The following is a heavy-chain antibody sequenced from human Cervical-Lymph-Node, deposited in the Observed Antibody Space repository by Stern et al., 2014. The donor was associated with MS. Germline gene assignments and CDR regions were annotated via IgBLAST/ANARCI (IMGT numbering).Heavy chain of an antibody. CDR3: ARKWLQFPYFDY. D-gene: IGHD5-24*01. CDR2: ISYGGDT. J-gene: IGHJ4*02. Sequence: QMQLQESGPGLVKPSQTLSLTCTVSGGSTGSGDYYWTWIPQPPGKGLQWIGYISYGGDTHLNPSLESRVTISVDTSNNQFSLKLSSVTAADTAVYFCARKWLQFPYFDYWGQGTLVTVSS. CDR1: GGSTGSGDYY. V-gene: IGHV4-30-4*01.